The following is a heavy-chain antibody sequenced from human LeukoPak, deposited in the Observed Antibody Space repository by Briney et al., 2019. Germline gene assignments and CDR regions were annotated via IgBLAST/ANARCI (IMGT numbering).Heavy chain of an antibody. CDR3: ARGVDGHYYYYMDV. Sequence: GGSLRLSCAASGFTFSQYAMNWVRQAPGKGLEWVSVISGSGRSTYYADSVKGRFTISRDNAKNTLYLQMNSLRAEDTAVYYCARGVDGHYYYYMDVWGKGTTVTISS. V-gene: IGHV3-23*01. CDR2: ISGSGRST. CDR1: GFTFSQYA. J-gene: IGHJ6*03.